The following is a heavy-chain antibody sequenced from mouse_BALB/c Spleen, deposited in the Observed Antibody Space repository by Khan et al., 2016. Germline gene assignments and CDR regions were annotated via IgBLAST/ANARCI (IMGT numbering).Heavy chain of an antibody. J-gene: IGHJ3*01. D-gene: IGHD2-14*01. Sequence: EVHLVESGPSLVKPSQTLSLTCSVTGDSITSGYWNWIRKFPGNKLEYMGYISYSGSTYYNPSLKSRISFTRDTSKNQYYLQLNSVTTDDTATYYGARMGDRYAGFAYWGQGTLVTVYA. CDR2: ISYSGST. CDR1: GDSITSGY. CDR3: ARMGDRYAGFAY. V-gene: IGHV3-8*02.